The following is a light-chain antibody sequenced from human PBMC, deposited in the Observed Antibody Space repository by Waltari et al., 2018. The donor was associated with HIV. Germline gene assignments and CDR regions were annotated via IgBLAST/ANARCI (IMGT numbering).Light chain of an antibody. CDR1: QSVDFF. CDR3: QQRAGWPPT. Sequence: EIVLTQSPANLSLSPGARATLSCRASQSVDFFLGWIQPKAGQAHRLVVYNGSKRATGLPARFTGSGSGTDFTLTIASLEPEDFAFYFCQQRAGWPPTFGGGTKLEIK. J-gene: IGKJ4*01. V-gene: IGKV3-11*01. CDR2: NGS.